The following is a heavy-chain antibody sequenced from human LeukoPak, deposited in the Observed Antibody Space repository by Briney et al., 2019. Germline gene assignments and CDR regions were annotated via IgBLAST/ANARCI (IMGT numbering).Heavy chain of an antibody. CDR1: GGSISSGGYS. V-gene: IGHV4-30-2*01. J-gene: IGHJ3*02. CDR2: IYHSGST. CDR3: ARVLLWFGEVLDAFDI. Sequence: SETLSLTCAVSGGSISSGGYSWSWIRQPPGKGLEWIGYIYHSGSTYYNPSLKSRVTISVDTSKNQFSLKLSSVTAADTAVYYCARVLLWFGEVLDAFDIWGQGTMVTVSS. D-gene: IGHD3-10*01.